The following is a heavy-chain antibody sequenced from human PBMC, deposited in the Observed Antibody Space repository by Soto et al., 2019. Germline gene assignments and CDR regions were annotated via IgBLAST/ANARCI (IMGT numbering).Heavy chain of an antibody. V-gene: IGHV3-23*01. J-gene: IGHJ4*02. CDR3: AKDRYYYDSSGSPDY. Sequence: GGSLRLSCAASGFTFSRYVMSWVRQAPGKGLEWVSAISGSGGSTYYADSVKGRFTISRDNPKNTLYLQMNSLRAEDTAVYYCAKDRYYYDSSGSPDYWGQGTLVTVSS. D-gene: IGHD3-22*01. CDR2: ISGSGGST. CDR1: GFTFSRYV.